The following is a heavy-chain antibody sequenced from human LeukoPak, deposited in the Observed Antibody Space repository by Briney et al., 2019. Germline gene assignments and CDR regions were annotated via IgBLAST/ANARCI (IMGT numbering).Heavy chain of an antibody. CDR2: IYWDDEK. J-gene: IGHJ4*02. D-gene: IGHD3-10*01. V-gene: IGHV2-5*02. Sequence: SGPTLVKPTQTLTLTCTFSGFSLTTRAEAVAWIRQPPGKALEWLGLIYWDDEKRYSPSLRRRLTIIKDTSKNQVVLTVTNMDPVDTATYYCAHRRSFGSGTSPEFDFWGQGTLVTVSS. CDR3: AHRRSFGSGTSPEFDF. CDR1: GFSLTTRAEA.